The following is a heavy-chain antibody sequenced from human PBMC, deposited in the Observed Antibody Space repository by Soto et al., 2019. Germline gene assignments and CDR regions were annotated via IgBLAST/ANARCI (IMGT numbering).Heavy chain of an antibody. CDR3: ARDEGLSLAGYFWYFDL. V-gene: IGHV3-33*01. Sequence: QVHLVESGGGVVQPGRSLRLSCAASGFPFSTYGMHWVRQAPGKGLEWVAVIWSDGSNKYYGDSVKGRFTISRDNSKNTMYLQMNSLRAEDTAIYYCARDEGLSLAGYFWYFDLWGRGTLVTVSS. J-gene: IGHJ2*01. D-gene: IGHD6-19*01. CDR1: GFPFSTYG. CDR2: IWSDGSNK.